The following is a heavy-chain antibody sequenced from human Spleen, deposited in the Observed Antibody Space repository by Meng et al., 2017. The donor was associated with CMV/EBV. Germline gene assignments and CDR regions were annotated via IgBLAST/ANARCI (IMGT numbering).Heavy chain of an antibody. CDR1: GFIFSSYV. Sequence: GESLKISCTASGFIFSSYVMSWVRRAPGEGLEWVSSISGSGYTTFYSDSVKGRFTISRDNSKNTVYLQLHSLRVEDTAIYYCAKVYPKVGIFRAFDSWGQGTLVTVSS. CDR3: AKVYPKVGIFRAFDS. CDR2: ISGSGYTT. V-gene: IGHV3-23*01. D-gene: IGHD3-3*01. J-gene: IGHJ4*02.